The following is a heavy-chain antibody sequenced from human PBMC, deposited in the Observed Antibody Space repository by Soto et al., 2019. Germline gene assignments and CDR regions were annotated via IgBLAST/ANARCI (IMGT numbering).Heavy chain of an antibody. V-gene: IGHV3-23*01. CDR3: AKKRSGSWSMGCFDS. CDR1: GFTFSDHA. J-gene: IGHJ4*02. Sequence: GGSLRLSCAASGFTFSDHAMNWVRQAPGKGLEWLSAISGKANDIHYADSVKGRFTISRDSSTNTVFLQMNSLRAEDTDLYYCAKKRSGSWSMGCFDSWGQGT. CDR2: ISGKANDI. D-gene: IGHD3-16*01.